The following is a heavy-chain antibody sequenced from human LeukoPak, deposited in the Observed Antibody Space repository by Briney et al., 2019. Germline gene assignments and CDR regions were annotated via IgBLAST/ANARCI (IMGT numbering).Heavy chain of an antibody. CDR3: ARGERDTAMVNY. CDR1: GGSFSGYY. CDR2: INHSGST. J-gene: IGHJ4*02. D-gene: IGHD5-18*01. V-gene: IGHV4-34*01. Sequence: SETLSLTCAVYGGSFSGYYWSWIRQPPGKGLEWIGEINHSGSTNYNPSLKSRVTISVDTSKNQFSLKLSSVTAADTAVYYCARGERDTAMVNYWGQGTLVTVSS.